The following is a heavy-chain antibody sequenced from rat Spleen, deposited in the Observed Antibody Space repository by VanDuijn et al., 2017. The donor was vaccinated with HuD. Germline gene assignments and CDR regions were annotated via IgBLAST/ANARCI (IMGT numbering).Heavy chain of an antibody. Sequence: EVQLVESGGGLVQPGRSLKLSCVASGFTFNNYWMTWIRQAPGKGLEWVASITNTGGSTYYPDSVKGRFTISRDNAKSTLYLQMNSLRSEDTATYYCTRDSKGISYFDYWGQGVMVTVSS. J-gene: IGHJ2*01. D-gene: IGHD1-7*01. CDR1: GFTFNNYW. CDR3: TRDSKGISYFDY. V-gene: IGHV5-31*01. CDR2: ITNTGGST.